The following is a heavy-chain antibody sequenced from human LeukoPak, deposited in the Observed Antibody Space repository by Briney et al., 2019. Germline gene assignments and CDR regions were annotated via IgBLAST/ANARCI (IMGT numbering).Heavy chain of an antibody. CDR3: ARTRRQLRGDYSAYFDY. Sequence: GGSLRLSCAASGFTFDDYGMSWVRQAPGKGLEWVSGINWNGGSTGYADSVKGRFTISRDNAKNSLYLQMNSLRAEDTALYYCARTRRQLRGDYSAYFDYWGQGTLVTVSS. D-gene: IGHD2-21*02. CDR1: GFTFDDYG. V-gene: IGHV3-20*04. CDR2: INWNGGST. J-gene: IGHJ4*02.